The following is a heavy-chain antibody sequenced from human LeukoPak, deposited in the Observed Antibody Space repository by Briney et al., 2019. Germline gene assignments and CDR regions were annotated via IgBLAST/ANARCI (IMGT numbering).Heavy chain of an antibody. V-gene: IGHV3-21*01. CDR1: GLSFTTYS. D-gene: IGHD3-3*01. CDR2: ISSTSTFI. Sequence: GGSLSLSCAASGLSFTTYSMTWVRQPPGKGLEWVSSISSTSTFIYYAYSVKGLFTTSRDNAKNTLYLQMDSLRVEDTAVYYCATTYYDFWIGYSNGLCNWFDSWGQGTLVTVSS. J-gene: IGHJ5*01. CDR3: ATTYYDFWIGYSNGLCNWFDS.